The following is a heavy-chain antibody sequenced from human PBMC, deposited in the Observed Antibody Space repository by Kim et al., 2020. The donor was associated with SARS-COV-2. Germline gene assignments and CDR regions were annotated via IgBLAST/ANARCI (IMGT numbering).Heavy chain of an antibody. CDR3: ARDPWEQLAMYGMDV. Sequence: GGSLRLSCAASGFTFSSYSMNWVRQAPGKGLEWVSYISSSSSTIYYADSVKGRFTISRDNAKNSLYLQMNSLRDEDTAVYYCARDPWEQLAMYGMDVWGQGTTVTVSS. J-gene: IGHJ6*02. CDR1: GFTFSSYS. CDR2: ISSSSSTI. D-gene: IGHD6-6*01. V-gene: IGHV3-48*02.